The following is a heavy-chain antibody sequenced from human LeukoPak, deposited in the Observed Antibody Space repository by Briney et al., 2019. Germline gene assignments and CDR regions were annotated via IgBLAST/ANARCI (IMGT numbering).Heavy chain of an antibody. Sequence: GGSLRLSCAASGFDFSSNWMHWVRQAPGKGLEWVSSISSSSSYIYYADSVKGRFTISRDNAKNSLYLQMNSLRAEDTAVYYCARDGVKQWLETPYFWGQGTLVTVSS. CDR2: ISSSSSYI. J-gene: IGHJ4*02. D-gene: IGHD6-19*01. CDR1: GFDFSSNW. V-gene: IGHV3-21*01. CDR3: ARDGVKQWLETPYF.